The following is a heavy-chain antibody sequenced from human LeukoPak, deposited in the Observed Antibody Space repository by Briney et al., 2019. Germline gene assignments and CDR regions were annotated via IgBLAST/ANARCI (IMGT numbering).Heavy chain of an antibody. V-gene: IGHV3-30*02. J-gene: IGHJ4*02. D-gene: IGHD7-27*01. CDR3: AKDLTGHVNWDWSFDY. Sequence: PGGSVRLSCAASGFTFSSYGMHWVRQAPGKGLEWVAFIRYDGSNKYYADSVKGRFTISRDNSKNTLYLQMNSLRAEDKAVYYCAKDLTGHVNWDWSFDYWGQGTLVTVSS. CDR1: GFTFSSYG. CDR2: IRYDGSNK.